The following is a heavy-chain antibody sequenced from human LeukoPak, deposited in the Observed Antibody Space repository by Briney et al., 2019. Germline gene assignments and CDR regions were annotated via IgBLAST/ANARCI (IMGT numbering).Heavy chain of an antibody. CDR2: ISGTGGST. V-gene: IGHV3-23*01. CDR3: AGGLVYFYAMDV. Sequence: PGGSLRLSCAASGFTFSSYAMSWVCQAPGKGLEWVSGISGTGGSTYYADSVKGRFTISRDNSKNTLYLQMNSLRAEDTAVYYCAGGLVYFYAMDVWGQGTTVTVSS. D-gene: IGHD2-8*02. J-gene: IGHJ6*02. CDR1: GFTFSSYA.